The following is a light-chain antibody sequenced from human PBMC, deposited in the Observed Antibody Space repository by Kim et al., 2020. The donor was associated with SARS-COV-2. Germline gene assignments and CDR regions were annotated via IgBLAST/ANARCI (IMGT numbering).Light chain of an antibody. CDR3: QQYKNWRYT. Sequence: SVSAGQRATLSCRASQSVNSNLAGYQQKPGQAPRLLIYGALSRATGSPARFSGSGSGTEFTLTNNSLQSEDFAFYYCQQYKNWRYTWGQGTKL. CDR1: QSVNSN. CDR2: GAL. V-gene: IGKV3-15*01. J-gene: IGKJ2*01.